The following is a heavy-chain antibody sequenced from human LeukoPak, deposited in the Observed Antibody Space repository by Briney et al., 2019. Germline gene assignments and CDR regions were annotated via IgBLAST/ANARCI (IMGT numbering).Heavy chain of an antibody. D-gene: IGHD2-15*01. V-gene: IGHV3-21*01. CDR2: ISSSSSYI. CDR3: ARGDIVVPRFDP. J-gene: IGHJ5*02. Sequence: GGSLRLSCAASGFTFSSYSMNWVRQAPGKGLVWVSSISSSSSYIYYADSVKGRFTISRDNAKNSLYLQMNSLRAEDTAVYYCARGDIVVPRFDPWGQGTLVTVSS. CDR1: GFTFSSYS.